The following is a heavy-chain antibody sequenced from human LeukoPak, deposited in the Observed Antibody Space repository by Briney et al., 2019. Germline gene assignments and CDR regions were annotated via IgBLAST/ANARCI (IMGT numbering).Heavy chain of an antibody. CDR3: ARVYSGSLDAFDI. Sequence: PGESLRLSCAASGFTFTTYWMSWVRQAPGKGLEWVANIKQDGTEKYYVDSVKGRFTISRDNAKNSLYLQMNSLRAEDTAVYYCARVYSGSLDAFDIWGQGTMVTVSS. J-gene: IGHJ3*02. CDR1: GFTFTTYW. V-gene: IGHV3-7*01. CDR2: IKQDGTEK. D-gene: IGHD1-26*01.